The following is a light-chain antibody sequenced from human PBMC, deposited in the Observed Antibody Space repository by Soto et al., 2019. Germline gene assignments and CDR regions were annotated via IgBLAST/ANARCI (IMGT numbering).Light chain of an antibody. V-gene: IGKV3-11*01. CDR2: YIS. CDR3: QQRSKCRIT. J-gene: IGKJ5*01. Sequence: EIVMTQAPATLSVSPGETASLSCRASQCAGNFLAWYQQKPGQAPRLLIYYISTRATGIPARFSGSGSGTEFTLTINSLEPEDSAVYYCQQRSKCRITFGQGTRLEIK. CDR1: QCAGNF.